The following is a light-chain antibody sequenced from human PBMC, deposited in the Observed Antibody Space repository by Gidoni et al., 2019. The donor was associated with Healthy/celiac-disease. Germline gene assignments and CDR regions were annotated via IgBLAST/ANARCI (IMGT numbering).Light chain of an antibody. CDR1: QGISSW. CDR3: QQANSFPLT. V-gene: IGKV1D-12*01. CDR2: AAS. Sequence: DIQMTQSPSSVSASVGDRVTITCRASQGISSWLAWYQQKPGKAPKLLIYAASSLQRGVPSWFCGRGSGTDFTPTISTLHPEDFSPYYCQQANSFPLTFGGGTKVEIK. J-gene: IGKJ4*02.